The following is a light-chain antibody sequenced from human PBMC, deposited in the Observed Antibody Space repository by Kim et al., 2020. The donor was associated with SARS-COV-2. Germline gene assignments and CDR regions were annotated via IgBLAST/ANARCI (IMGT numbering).Light chain of an antibody. CDR1: SSDVGGYNY. CDR2: DDS. V-gene: IGLV2-14*04. Sequence: GQPITIPCTGTSSDVGGYNYVSWYQQHPGKAPKLMIYDDSKRPSGVSNRFSGSKSGNTASLTISGLQAEDEADYYCSSYTSSSTLVFGGGTQLTVL. CDR3: SSYTSSSTLV. J-gene: IGLJ2*01.